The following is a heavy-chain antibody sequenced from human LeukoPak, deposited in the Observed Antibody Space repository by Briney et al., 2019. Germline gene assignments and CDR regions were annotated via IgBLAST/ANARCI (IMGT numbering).Heavy chain of an antibody. D-gene: IGHD3-10*01. V-gene: IGHV3-15*01. J-gene: IGHJ3*02. Sequence: GGSLRLSREASGFSFTNTWMSWVRQAPGKGLEWVGRVKSKADDGTTDYAAPVQGRFTISRDDSKNTLSLQMNSLKTEDTAVYYCATEGGSGSYYGDDAFDMWGQGTMVTVSS. CDR3: ATEGGSGSYYGDDAFDM. CDR2: VKSKADDGTT. CDR1: GFSFTNTW.